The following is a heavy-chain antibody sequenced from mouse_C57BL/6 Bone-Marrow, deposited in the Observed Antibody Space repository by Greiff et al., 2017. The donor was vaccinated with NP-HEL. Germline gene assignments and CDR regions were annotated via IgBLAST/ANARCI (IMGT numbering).Heavy chain of an antibody. CDR2: IYPGDGDT. V-gene: IGHV1-82*01. Sequence: QVQLQQSGRGLVQPGGSVKISCTASGFAFSSSCMNWVQQRPGKGLEWIGRIYPGDGDTDYNGKFKGKATLTADKSSSTAYMQLSSLTSEDAAFYYWAETVVADFDDWGQGTTLTVSS. J-gene: IGHJ2*01. D-gene: IGHD1-1*01. CDR1: GFAFSSSC. CDR3: AETVVADFDD.